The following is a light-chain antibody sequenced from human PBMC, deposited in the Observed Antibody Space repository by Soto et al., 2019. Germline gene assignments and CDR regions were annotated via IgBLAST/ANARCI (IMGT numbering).Light chain of an antibody. CDR2: GAS. Sequence: EIVLTQSPGTLSSSPGERVTLSCRASQSVNSNFLAWYQQKPGQAPRLLFSGASSRATGIPDRFSGSGSGTDFTLTISRLEPEDFAVYYCQQYVDSRWTFGQGTKVDTK. CDR1: QSVNSNF. J-gene: IGKJ1*01. V-gene: IGKV3-20*01. CDR3: QQYVDSRWT.